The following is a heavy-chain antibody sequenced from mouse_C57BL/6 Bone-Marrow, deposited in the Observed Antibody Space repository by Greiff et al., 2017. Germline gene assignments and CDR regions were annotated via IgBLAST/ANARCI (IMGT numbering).Heavy chain of an antibody. V-gene: IGHV1-72*01. CDR2: IDPNSGGT. J-gene: IGHJ4*01. D-gene: IGHD2-1*01. CDR3: ARPSGLLYYYAMDY. Sequence: QVQLQQPGAELVKPGASVKLSCKASGYTFTSYWMHWVKQRPGRGLEWIGRIDPNSGGTKYNEKFKSKATLTVDKPASTAYMQLSSLTSEDSAVYYCARPSGLLYYYAMDYWGQGTSVTVSS. CDR1: GYTFTSYW.